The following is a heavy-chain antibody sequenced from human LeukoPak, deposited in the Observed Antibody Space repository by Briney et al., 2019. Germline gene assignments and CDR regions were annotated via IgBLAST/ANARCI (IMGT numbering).Heavy chain of an antibody. Sequence: SETLSLTCTVSGGSISSGSYYWSWIRQPAGKGLEWIGRIYTSGSTNYNPSLKSRVTISVDTSKNQFSLKLSSVTAADTAVYYCARAGIKDWFDPWGQGTLVTVSS. CDR1: GGSISSGSYY. CDR3: ARAGIKDWFDP. V-gene: IGHV4-61*02. CDR2: IYTSGST. D-gene: IGHD3-10*01. J-gene: IGHJ5*02.